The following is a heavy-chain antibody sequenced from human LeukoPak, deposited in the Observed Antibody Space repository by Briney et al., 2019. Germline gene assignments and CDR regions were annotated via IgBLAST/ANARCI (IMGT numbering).Heavy chain of an antibody. J-gene: IGHJ4*02. CDR3: ARSSGWDFDY. CDR2: IYYSGST. CDR1: GGSISSYY. D-gene: IGHD6-19*01. V-gene: IGHV4-59*01. Sequence: SETLSLTCAVSGGSISSYYWSWIRQPPGKGLEWIGYIYYSGSTNYNPSLKSRVTISVDTSKNQFSLKLSSVTAADTAVYYCARSSGWDFDYWGQGTLVTVSS.